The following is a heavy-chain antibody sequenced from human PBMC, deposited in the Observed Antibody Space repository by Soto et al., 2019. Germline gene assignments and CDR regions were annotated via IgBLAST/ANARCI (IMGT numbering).Heavy chain of an antibody. Sequence: QVQLVQSGAEVKKPGASVKVSCKASGNSFTSYTIHWIRQAPGQRLEWMGWISGGSGKTKYSQKVQDRVTITSDTSANKAYVELSSLRSEDTAVYYCARDPVLDNWGQGTTVTVSS. CDR3: ARDPVLDN. V-gene: IGHV1-3*01. CDR1: GNSFTSYT. J-gene: IGHJ4*02. D-gene: IGHD4-17*01. CDR2: ISGGSGKT.